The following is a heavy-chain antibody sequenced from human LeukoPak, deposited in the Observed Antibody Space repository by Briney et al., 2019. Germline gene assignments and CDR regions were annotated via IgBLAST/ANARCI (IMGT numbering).Heavy chain of an antibody. V-gene: IGHV3-48*03. CDR3: AREGFYGSGRGADFDY. J-gene: IGHJ4*02. Sequence: PGGSLRLSCAASGFDFSSYEMNWVRQAPGKGLEGVSYISSSGSTIYYADSVKGRFIISRDNAKNSLFLQMNSLRDEDTAVYYCAREGFYGSGRGADFDYWGQGTLVTVSS. CDR2: ISSSGSTI. CDR1: GFDFSSYE. D-gene: IGHD3-10*01.